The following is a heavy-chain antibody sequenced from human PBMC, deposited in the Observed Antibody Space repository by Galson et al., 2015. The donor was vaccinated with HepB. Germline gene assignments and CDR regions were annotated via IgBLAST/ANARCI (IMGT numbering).Heavy chain of an antibody. J-gene: IGHJ4*02. CDR3: ARGGLPCGDFPHFDH. V-gene: IGHV4-30-2*01. CDR2: IYHRGGT. D-gene: IGHD4-17*01. Sequence: QLQLRESGSGLVQPSQTLALTCAVSGGSLSRGGYSWSWIRQPPGKGLEWIGYIYHRGGTYYNPSLKSRVTISLDRSKNQFSLKLSSVTAADTAVYYCARGGLPCGDFPHFDHWGQGTLVTVSS. CDR1: GGSLSRGGYS.